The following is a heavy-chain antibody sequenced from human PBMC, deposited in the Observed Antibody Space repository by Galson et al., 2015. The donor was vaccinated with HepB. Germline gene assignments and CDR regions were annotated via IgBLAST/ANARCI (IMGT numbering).Heavy chain of an antibody. D-gene: IGHD2-15*01. CDR2: SSSNGGST. CDR1: GFTFSSYA. V-gene: IGHV3-64*01. Sequence: SLRLSCAASGFTFSSYAMHWVRQAPGKGLEYVSASSSNGGSTYYANSVKGRFTISRDKSKNTLYLQMGSLRAEDMAVYYCAREGCSGGSCYSVTAAFDYWGQGTLVTVSS. CDR3: AREGCSGGSCYSVTAAFDY. J-gene: IGHJ4*02.